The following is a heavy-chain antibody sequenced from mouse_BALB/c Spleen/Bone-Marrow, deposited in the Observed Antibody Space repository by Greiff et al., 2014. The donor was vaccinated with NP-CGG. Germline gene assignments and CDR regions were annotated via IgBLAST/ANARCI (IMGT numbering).Heavy chain of an antibody. D-gene: IGHD1-1*01. CDR2: IYPGDGDT. J-gene: IGHJ4*01. Sequence: QVQLQQSGPELVKPGASVKISCTGSGYAFSSSWMNWVQQRPGKGLEWIGRIYPGDGDTNSNGRFKGKATLTADRSSNTAYMQLSSLTSVDSAVYFCSRSAYYGSSYGAMDYWGQGTSVTVSS. V-gene: IGHV1-82*01. CDR3: SRSAYYGSSYGAMDY. CDR1: GYAFSSSW.